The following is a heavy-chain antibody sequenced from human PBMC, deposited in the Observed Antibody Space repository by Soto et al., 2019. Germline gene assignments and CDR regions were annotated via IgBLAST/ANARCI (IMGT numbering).Heavy chain of an antibody. CDR1: GFTFNTYW. Sequence: EVQLVESGGGVVQPGGSLRLSCAASGFTFNTYWMHWVRQAPGKGLIWVSRIDTDSRSRTYADSVKGRFIISRDNAKNTLYLQMNSLRVEDTAVYYCVRDRGYSAYDFWGQGTMVTVSS. CDR2: IDTDSRSR. J-gene: IGHJ3*01. D-gene: IGHD5-12*01. V-gene: IGHV3-74*03. CDR3: VRDRGYSAYDF.